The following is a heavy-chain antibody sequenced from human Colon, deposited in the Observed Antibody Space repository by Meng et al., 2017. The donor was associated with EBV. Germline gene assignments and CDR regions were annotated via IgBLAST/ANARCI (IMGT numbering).Heavy chain of an antibody. J-gene: IGHJ4*02. V-gene: IGHV4-34*12. D-gene: IGHD3-9*01. Sequence: QVHRMPCGAGVLKPPEHLTLTCAATGWAPSGAYCNWIRQPQGKGLEWIGESINGESPSYNPSLKRRGPIAIDTSKNQLSLMLRPGTDSDTAVYYCARRPTGIDYWGQGTLVTVSS. CDR3: ARRPTGIDY. CDR1: GWAPSGAY. CDR2: SINGESP.